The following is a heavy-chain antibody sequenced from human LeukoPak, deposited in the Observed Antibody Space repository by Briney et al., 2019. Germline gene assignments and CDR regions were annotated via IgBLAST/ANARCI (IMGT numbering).Heavy chain of an antibody. CDR1: GYTFTGYY. CDR3: ARDPSGSYGQYYFDY. D-gene: IGHD1-26*01. Sequence: ASVKVSCKASGYTFTGYYMHWVRQAPGQGLEWMGWINPNSGGTNYAQKFQGRVTMTRDTSISTAYMELSRLRSDDTAVYYCARDPSGSYGQYYFDYWGQGTLVTVSS. V-gene: IGHV1-2*02. J-gene: IGHJ4*02. CDR2: INPNSGGT.